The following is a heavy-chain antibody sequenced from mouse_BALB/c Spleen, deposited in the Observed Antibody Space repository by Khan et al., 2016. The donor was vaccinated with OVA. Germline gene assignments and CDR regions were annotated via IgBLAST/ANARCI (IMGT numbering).Heavy chain of an antibody. CDR3: ARLAYYYDSEGFAY. J-gene: IGHJ3*01. CDR1: GFTFSTYG. Sequence: EVELVESGGDLVKPGGSLKLSCAASGFTFSTYGMSWVRQTPDKRLEWVATVSTGGGYTYYPDRVKGRFTISRDNAKNTLYLQLSSLQSEDTAMVYCARLAYYYDSEGFAYWGQGTLVTVSA. V-gene: IGHV5-6*01. D-gene: IGHD1-1*01. CDR2: VSTGGGYT.